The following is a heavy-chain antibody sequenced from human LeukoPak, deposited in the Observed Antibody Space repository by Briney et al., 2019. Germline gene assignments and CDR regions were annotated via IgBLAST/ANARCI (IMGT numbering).Heavy chain of an antibody. CDR1: GYTFTSYA. Sequence: ASVKVSCKASGYTFTSYAMHWVRQAPGQRLEWMGWINAGNGNTKYSQEFQGRVTITRDTSASTAYMELSSLRSEDMAVYYCARGRLTGYYYGGGFDYWGQGTLVTVSS. V-gene: IGHV1-3*03. J-gene: IGHJ4*02. CDR3: ARGRLTGYYYGGGFDY. D-gene: IGHD3-9*01. CDR2: INAGNGNT.